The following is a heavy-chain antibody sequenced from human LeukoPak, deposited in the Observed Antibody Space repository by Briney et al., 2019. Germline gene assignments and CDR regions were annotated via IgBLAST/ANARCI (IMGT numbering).Heavy chain of an antibody. J-gene: IGHJ5*02. CDR1: GYTFTSYG. V-gene: IGHV1-18*01. Sequence: ASVKVSCKASGYTFTSYGISWVRQAPGQGLEWMGWISAYNGNTNYAQKLQGRVTMTTDTSTSTAYMELRSLRSDDTAVYYCARSLSKIYIGDCSSTSCYRGKWFDPWGQGTLVTVSS. CDR3: ARSLSKIYIGDCSSTSCYRGKWFDP. CDR2: ISAYNGNT. D-gene: IGHD2-2*01.